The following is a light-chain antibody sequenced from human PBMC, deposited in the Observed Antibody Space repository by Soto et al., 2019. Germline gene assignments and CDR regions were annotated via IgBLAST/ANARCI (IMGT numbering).Light chain of an antibody. CDR2: DVS. Sequence: AIQVTQSPSSLSASVGDRVTITCRTSQDIRGALAWYQQKPGKPPRLLIYDVSSSESGVPSRFSGSGSGTEFTLTISSLQPEDFGTYFCQQFNSYPITFGHGARLEIK. CDR3: QQFNSYPIT. V-gene: IGKV1-13*02. J-gene: IGKJ5*01. CDR1: QDIRGA.